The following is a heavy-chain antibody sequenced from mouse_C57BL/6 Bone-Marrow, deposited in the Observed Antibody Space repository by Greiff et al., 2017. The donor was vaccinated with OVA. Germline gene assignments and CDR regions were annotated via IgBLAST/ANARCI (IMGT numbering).Heavy chain of an antibody. Sequence: QVQLQQSGAELMKPGASVKLSCKATGYTFTGYWIEWVKQRPGHGLEWIGEIYPRSGNTYYNEKFKGKATLTADKSSSTAYMELRSLTSEDSAVYFCAKGNSFAYWGQGTLVTVSA. J-gene: IGHJ3*01. CDR2: IYPRSGNT. CDR3: AKGNSFAY. V-gene: IGHV1-9*01. CDR1: GYTFTGYW. D-gene: IGHD2-1*01.